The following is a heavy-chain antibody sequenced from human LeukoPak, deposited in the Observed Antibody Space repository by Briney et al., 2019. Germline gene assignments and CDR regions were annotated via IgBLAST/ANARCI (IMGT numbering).Heavy chain of an antibody. CDR2: IYYSGST. D-gene: IGHD3-22*01. CDR1: GGSISSSSYY. V-gene: IGHV4-39*07. J-gene: IGHJ4*02. Sequence: PSETLSLTCTVSGGSISSSSYYWGWIRQPPGKGLEWIGSIYYSGSTCYNPSLESRITISVDTSKNQFSLKLNSVTAADTAVYYCARARDSRGYQFKGFDYWGQGTLVTVSS. CDR3: ARARDSRGYQFKGFDY.